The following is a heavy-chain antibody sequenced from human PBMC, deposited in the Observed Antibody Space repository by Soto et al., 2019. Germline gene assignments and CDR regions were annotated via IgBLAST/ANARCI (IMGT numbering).Heavy chain of an antibody. CDR2: ISGSGGGT. CDR1: GFTFSSYA. CDR3: AKHISGYYYYYMDV. J-gene: IGHJ6*03. V-gene: IGHV3-23*01. Sequence: EVQLLESGGGLVQPGGSLRLSCAASGFTFSSYAMSWVRHAPGKGLEWVSAISGSGGGTYYPDSVKGRFTISRDNSKNALYQQMTSLRAEDTAVYDCAKHISGYYYYYMDVWGEGTTVTFAS. D-gene: IGHD6-25*01.